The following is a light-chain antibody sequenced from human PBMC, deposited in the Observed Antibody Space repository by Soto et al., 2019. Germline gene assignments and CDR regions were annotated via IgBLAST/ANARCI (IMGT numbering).Light chain of an antibody. CDR3: QQYNSYSPVT. Sequence: DIQMTQSPSTLSASVGDRVTITCRASQSISSWLAWYQQKPGKAPKILIYKASSLESGVPTRFSGSGSGTEFTLTISSLQPDDFATYYCQQYNSYSPVTFGGGSTVEMK. CDR2: KAS. V-gene: IGKV1-5*03. CDR1: QSISSW. J-gene: IGKJ4*01.